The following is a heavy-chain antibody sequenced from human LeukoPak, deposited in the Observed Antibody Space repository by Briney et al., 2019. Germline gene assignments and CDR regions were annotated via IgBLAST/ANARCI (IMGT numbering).Heavy chain of an antibody. CDR2: IYSGGST. Sequence: PGGSLRLSCAASGFTVSSNYMSWVRQAPGKGLEWVSVIYSGGSTYYADSVKGRFTISRDNSKNTLYLQMNSLRAEDTAVYYCARDRDNYDFWSGLTSYYFDYWGQGTLVTVSS. J-gene: IGHJ4*02. CDR1: GFTVSSNY. V-gene: IGHV3-66*01. CDR3: ARDRDNYDFWSGLTSYYFDY. D-gene: IGHD3-3*01.